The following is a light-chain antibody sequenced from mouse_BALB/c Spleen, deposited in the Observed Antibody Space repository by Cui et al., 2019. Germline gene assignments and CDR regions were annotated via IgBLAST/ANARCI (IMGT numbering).Light chain of an antibody. CDR1: QDVGTA. Sequence: IAMTWARTCMSRAVGDSVSTTCKASQDVGTAVAWYQQKPGQSPKLLIYWASTRHTGVPDRFRGSGSGTDFTLTISNVQSEDLADYFCQQYSSSPLTFGSGTKLELK. J-gene: IGKJ5*01. CDR3: QQYSSSPLT. CDR2: WAS. V-gene: IGKV6-23*01.